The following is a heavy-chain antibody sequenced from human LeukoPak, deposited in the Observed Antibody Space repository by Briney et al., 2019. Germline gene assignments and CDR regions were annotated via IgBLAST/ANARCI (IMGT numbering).Heavy chain of an antibody. V-gene: IGHV1-8*03. CDR3: ARDQGKSGSLDY. D-gene: IGHD1-26*01. Sequence: ASVKVSCKASGYTFTSYGISWVRQAPGQGLEWMGWMNPNSGYTGYAQKFQGRVTITRDTSTSTVYMELSSLRSEDTAVYYCARDQGKSGSLDYWGQGTLVTVSS. J-gene: IGHJ4*02. CDR2: MNPNSGYT. CDR1: GYTFTSYG.